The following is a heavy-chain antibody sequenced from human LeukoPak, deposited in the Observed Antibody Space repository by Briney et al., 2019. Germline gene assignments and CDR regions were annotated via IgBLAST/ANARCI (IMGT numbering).Heavy chain of an antibody. J-gene: IGHJ4*02. CDR2: ISGSGGST. CDR1: GFTFRNYG. CDR3: AKDRVPLAARPLHFDY. D-gene: IGHD6-6*01. Sequence: GGSLRLSCAASGFTFRNYGMSWVRQAPGKGLEWVSAISGSGGSTYYADSVKGRFTISRDNSKNTLYLQMNSLRAEDTAVYYCAKDRVPLAARPLHFDYWGQGTLVTVSS. V-gene: IGHV3-23*01.